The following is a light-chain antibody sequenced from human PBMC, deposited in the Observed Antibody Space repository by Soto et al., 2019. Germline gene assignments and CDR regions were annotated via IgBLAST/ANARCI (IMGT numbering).Light chain of an antibody. CDR1: SSDVGGYNF. Sequence: QSALTQPASVSGSPGQSITISCTGTSSDVGGYNFVSWYQHHPDKVPKLMIYDVITRPSGVSYRFSGSKSDNTASLTISGLQAEDVADYYCSSYTSSSTPVVFGGGTKVTVL. CDR2: DVI. J-gene: IGLJ2*01. V-gene: IGLV2-14*03. CDR3: SSYTSSSTPVV.